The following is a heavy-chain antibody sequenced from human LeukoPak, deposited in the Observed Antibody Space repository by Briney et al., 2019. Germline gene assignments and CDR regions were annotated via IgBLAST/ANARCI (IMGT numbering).Heavy chain of an antibody. CDR1: GYTLTELS. CDR2: FDPEDGET. D-gene: IGHD4-17*01. Sequence: ASVKVSRKGSGYTLTELSMHWVRQGPGKRLEWMGGFDPEDGETIYAQKFQGRVTMTEDTSTDTAYMELRSLRSDDTAVYYCAIAVTTYIFDYWGQGTLVTVSS. J-gene: IGHJ4*02. CDR3: AIAVTTYIFDY. V-gene: IGHV1-24*01.